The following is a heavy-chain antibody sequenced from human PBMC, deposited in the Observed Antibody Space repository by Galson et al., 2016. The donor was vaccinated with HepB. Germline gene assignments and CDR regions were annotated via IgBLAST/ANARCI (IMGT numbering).Heavy chain of an antibody. V-gene: IGHV3-74*01. J-gene: IGHJ4*02. Sequence: SLRLSCAASGFTFSSYWMHWVRQAPGKGLVWVSRSNGDGSSTTYADSVKGRFTISRDNAKNTLYLQMNSRRAEDTAVYYCARVGCSTTSCYRHSPYYFDYWGRGTLVTVSS. CDR2: SNGDGSST. CDR1: GFTFSSYW. CDR3: ARVGCSTTSCYRHSPYYFDY. D-gene: IGHD2-2*01.